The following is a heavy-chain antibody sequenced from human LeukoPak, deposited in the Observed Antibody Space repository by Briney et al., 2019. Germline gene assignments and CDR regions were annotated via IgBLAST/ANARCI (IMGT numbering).Heavy chain of an antibody. Sequence: GGSLRLSXAASGFTFSSYSMNWVRQSPGKGLEWVSSISSSSSYIYYADSVKGRFTISRDNAKNSLYLQMNSLRAEDTAVYYCARARCSYYDYVWGSYRPCWFDPWGQGTLVTVSS. D-gene: IGHD3-16*02. V-gene: IGHV3-21*01. CDR1: GFTFSSYS. CDR3: ARARCSYYDYVWGSYRPCWFDP. J-gene: IGHJ5*02. CDR2: ISSSSSYI.